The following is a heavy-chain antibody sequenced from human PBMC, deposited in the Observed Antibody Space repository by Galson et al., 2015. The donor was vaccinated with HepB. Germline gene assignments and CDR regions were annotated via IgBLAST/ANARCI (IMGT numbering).Heavy chain of an antibody. J-gene: IGHJ4*02. CDR2: IYYSGST. D-gene: IGHD3-10*01. Sequence: SETLSLTCTVSGGSISSGDYYWSWIRQPPGKGLEWIGYIYYSGSTNYNPSLKSRVTISVDTSKNQFSLKLSSVTAADTAVYYCARVLYGSGIPDYWGQGTLVTVSS. CDR1: GGSISSGDYY. CDR3: ARVLYGSGIPDY. V-gene: IGHV4-61*08.